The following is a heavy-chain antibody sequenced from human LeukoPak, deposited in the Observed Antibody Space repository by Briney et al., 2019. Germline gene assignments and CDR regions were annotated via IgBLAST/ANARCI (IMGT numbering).Heavy chain of an antibody. J-gene: IGHJ4*02. CDR3: APLASGYDYSAPFDY. V-gene: IGHV3-23*01. CDR1: GFTVSSNS. CDR2: ISGSGGST. D-gene: IGHD5-12*01. Sequence: GGSRRLSCTVSGFTVSSNSMSWVRQAPGKGLEWVSAISGSGGSTYYADSVKGRFTISRDNSKNTLYLQMNSLRAEDTAVYYCAPLASGYDYSAPFDYWGQGTLVTVSS.